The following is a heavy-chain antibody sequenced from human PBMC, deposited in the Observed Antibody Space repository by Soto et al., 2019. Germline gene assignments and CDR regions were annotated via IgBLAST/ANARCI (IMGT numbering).Heavy chain of an antibody. Sequence: QVQLVQAGAEVKKPGSSVQVSCKASGGTFSSYTISWVRQAPGQGLEWMGRIIPILGIANYAQKFQGRVTITADKSTSTAYIELSSLRSEDTAVYYCARGGKVTTVTTPYYFDYWGQGTLVNVSS. CDR2: IIPILGIA. CDR1: GGTFSSYT. D-gene: IGHD4-17*01. J-gene: IGHJ4*02. CDR3: ARGGKVTTVTTPYYFDY. V-gene: IGHV1-69*02.